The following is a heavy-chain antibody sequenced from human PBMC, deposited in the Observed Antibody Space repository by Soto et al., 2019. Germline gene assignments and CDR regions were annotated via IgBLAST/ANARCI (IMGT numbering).Heavy chain of an antibody. CDR1: GDTFSFYS. D-gene: IGHD3-10*01. V-gene: IGHV1-69*02. J-gene: IGHJ4*02. CDR2: INPILSMS. Sequence: QVQLVQSGAEVKRPGSSVKVSCKASGDTFSFYSINWVRQAPGLGLECMGRINPILSMSNYSQRFQGRVTMAADKSTSTAYMDLSSLRSEDTALYYCATSYGSGYRAFDYWGQGALVTVSS. CDR3: ATSYGSGYRAFDY.